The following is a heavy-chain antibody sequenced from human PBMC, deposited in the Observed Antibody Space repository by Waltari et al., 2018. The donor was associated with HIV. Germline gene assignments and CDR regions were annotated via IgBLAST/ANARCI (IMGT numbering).Heavy chain of an antibody. CDR2: IIPIFGTA. D-gene: IGHD2-2*01. CDR3: AREGRYCSSTSCRGGFDY. J-gene: IGHJ4*02. V-gene: IGHV1-69*01. Sequence: QVQLVQSGAEVKKPGSSVKVSCTAPGGTLSSYAISWVRPAPGQGLEWMGGIIPIFGTANYAQKFQGRVTITADESTSTAYMELSSLRSEDTAVYYCAREGRYCSSTSCRGGFDYWGQGTLVTVSS. CDR1: GGTLSSYA.